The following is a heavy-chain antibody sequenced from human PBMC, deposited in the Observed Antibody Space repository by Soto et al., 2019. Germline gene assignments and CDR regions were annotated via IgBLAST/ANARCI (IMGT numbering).Heavy chain of an antibody. CDR2: IYHSGST. CDR3: ARAAMGGSSWPFDY. D-gene: IGHD6-13*01. Sequence: QVQLQESGPGLVKPSGTLSLTCAVSGGSISSSNWWSWVRQPPGKGLEWIGEIYHSGSTNYNPSPKSRVNISVDTSKNQFSLTLSSVTAPDTAVYYCARAAMGGSSWPFDYWGQGTLVTVSS. CDR1: GGSISSSNW. V-gene: IGHV4-4*02. J-gene: IGHJ4*02.